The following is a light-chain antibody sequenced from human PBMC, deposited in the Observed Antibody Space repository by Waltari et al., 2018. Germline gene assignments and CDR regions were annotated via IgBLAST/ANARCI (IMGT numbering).Light chain of an antibody. CDR1: DSDVGAYDF. CDR3: SSYAGDNSLAPDWV. CDR2: EVS. J-gene: IGLJ3*02. Sequence: QSALTQPASVSGSPGQSITISCSGTDSDVGAYDFVSWYQQHPGKAPHLIIYEVSNRPSGFSNRFSASKSGNTASLTISGLQAEDEADYYCSSYAGDNSLAPDWVFGGGTTLTVL. V-gene: IGLV2-14*01.